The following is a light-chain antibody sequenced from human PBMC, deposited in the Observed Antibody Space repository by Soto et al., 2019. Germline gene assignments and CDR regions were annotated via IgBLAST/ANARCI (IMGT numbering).Light chain of an antibody. CDR3: QQYDQRRYT. CDR2: GAF. V-gene: IGKV3-15*01. CDR1: QSVGNK. Sequence: EVVLTQSPATLSVSPGERATLSCRTSQSVGNKLAWYQQKPGQAPRLLMYGAFIRAPGLPVRFRGSGSGTEFTILISGMQSQDVALYSCQQYDQRRYTFGPATKVHI. J-gene: IGKJ2*01.